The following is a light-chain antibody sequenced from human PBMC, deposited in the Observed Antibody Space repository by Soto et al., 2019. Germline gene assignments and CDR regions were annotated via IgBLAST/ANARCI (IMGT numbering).Light chain of an antibody. Sequence: QSVLTQPPSASGTPGQRVTISCSGSSSNIGSNTVNWYQQLPGTAPKLPIYSNNQRPSGVPDRFSGSKSGTSASLAISGLQSEDEAHYYCAAWDDSLNGWVFGGGTKVTVL. CDR2: SNN. CDR1: SSNIGSNT. CDR3: AAWDDSLNGWV. J-gene: IGLJ3*02. V-gene: IGLV1-44*01.